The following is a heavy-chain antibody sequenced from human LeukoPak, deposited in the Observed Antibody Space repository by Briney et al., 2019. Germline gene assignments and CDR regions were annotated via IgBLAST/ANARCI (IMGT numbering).Heavy chain of an antibody. Sequence: GGSLRLSCAASGFTFSSYAMHWVRQAPGKGLEWVAVISYDGSNKYYADSVKGRFTLSRDNSKSTLYLQMNSLRAEDTAVYYCAKVSGGGLYYDGMDVWGQGTTVTVSS. CDR3: AKVSGGGLYYDGMDV. CDR2: ISYDGSNK. V-gene: IGHV3-30-3*01. CDR1: GFTFSSYA. D-gene: IGHD1-14*01. J-gene: IGHJ6*02.